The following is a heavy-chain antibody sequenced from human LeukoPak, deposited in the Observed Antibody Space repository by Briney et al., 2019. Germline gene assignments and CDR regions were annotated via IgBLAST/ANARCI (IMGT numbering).Heavy chain of an antibody. CDR2: INPSGGST. Sequence: ASVKVSCKAFGYTFITYYMHWVRQAPGQGLEWMGIINPSGGSTSFAEKFQGRVTMTRDTSTSTVFMELSSLRSEDTAVYYCARGDYDSGHFFDYWGQGTLVTVSS. V-gene: IGHV1-46*01. D-gene: IGHD3-16*01. CDR1: GYTFITYY. J-gene: IGHJ4*02. CDR3: ARGDYDSGHFFDY.